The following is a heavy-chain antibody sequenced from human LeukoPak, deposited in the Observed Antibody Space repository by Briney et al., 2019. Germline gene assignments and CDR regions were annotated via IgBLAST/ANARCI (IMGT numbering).Heavy chain of an antibody. V-gene: IGHV1-2*02. CDR1: GYTFTGYY. Sequence: GASVKVSCKASGYTFTGYYMHWVRQAPGQGLEWMGWINPNSGGTNYAQKFQGRVTMTRDTSISTAYMELGRLRSDDTAVYYCARDLGYYYDGSGYRDWGQGTLVTVSS. J-gene: IGHJ4*02. CDR3: ARDLGYYYDGSGYRD. CDR2: INPNSGGT. D-gene: IGHD3-22*01.